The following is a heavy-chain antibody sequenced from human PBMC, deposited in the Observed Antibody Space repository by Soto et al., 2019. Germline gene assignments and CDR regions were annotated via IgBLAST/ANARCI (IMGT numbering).Heavy chain of an antibody. Sequence: PGGSLRLSCAASGFTFSSYAMSWVRQAPGKGLEWVSAISGSGGSTYYADSVKGRFTISRDNSKNTLYLQMNSLRAEDTAVYYCEKNYYDSSGYYYWGQGTLVTVSS. D-gene: IGHD3-22*01. CDR1: GFTFSSYA. CDR2: ISGSGGST. CDR3: EKNYYDSSGYYY. J-gene: IGHJ4*02. V-gene: IGHV3-23*01.